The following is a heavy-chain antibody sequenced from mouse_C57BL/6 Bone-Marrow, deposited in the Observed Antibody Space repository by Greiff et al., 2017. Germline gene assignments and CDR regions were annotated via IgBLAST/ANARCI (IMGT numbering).Heavy chain of an antibody. CDR2: INPYNGGT. Sequence: EVQLQQSGPVLVKPGASVKMSCKASGYTFTDYYMNWVKQSHGKSLEWIGVINPYNGGTSYNQKFKGKATLTVDKSSSTAYMELNSLTSEDSAVYYCARRGEPYDFDYWGQGTTLTVAS. CDR3: ARRGEPYDFDY. CDR1: GYTFTDYY. D-gene: IGHD2-12*01. V-gene: IGHV1-19*01. J-gene: IGHJ2*01.